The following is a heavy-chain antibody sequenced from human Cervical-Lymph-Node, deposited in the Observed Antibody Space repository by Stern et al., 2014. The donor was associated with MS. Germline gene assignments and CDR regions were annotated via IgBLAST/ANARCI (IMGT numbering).Heavy chain of an antibody. V-gene: IGHV1-46*01. Sequence: VQLVESGAEVKKPGTSVKVSCKASGYTFTSYYMPWVRPAPGQGLGWMGIINARGGSTSYAQKFQGRVTMTRDTSTSTVYMELSSLRSEDTAVYYCARDLSVTTWVYYYYGMDVWGQGTTVTVSS. CDR1: GYTFTSYY. CDR3: ARDLSVTTWVYYYYGMDV. J-gene: IGHJ6*02. D-gene: IGHD4-11*01. CDR2: INARGGST.